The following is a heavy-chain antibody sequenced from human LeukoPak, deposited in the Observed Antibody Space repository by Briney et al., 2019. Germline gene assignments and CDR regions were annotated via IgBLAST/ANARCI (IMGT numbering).Heavy chain of an antibody. CDR2: MNPNSGNT. Sequence: ASVKVSRKASGYTFTSYDINWVRQATGQGLEWMGWMNPNSGNTGYAQKFQGRVTITRNTSISTAYMELSSLRSEDTAVYYCARGSSLLSDFDYWGQGTLVTVSS. CDR1: GYTFTSYD. CDR3: ARGSSLLSDFDY. V-gene: IGHV1-8*03. D-gene: IGHD2-15*01. J-gene: IGHJ4*02.